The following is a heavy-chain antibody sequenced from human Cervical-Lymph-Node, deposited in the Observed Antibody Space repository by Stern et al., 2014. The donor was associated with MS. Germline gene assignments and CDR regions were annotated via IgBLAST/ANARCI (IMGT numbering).Heavy chain of an antibody. Sequence: VQLVESGGGVVQPGRSLRLSCVASGFMFDKYAIHWVRQAPGKGLEWVAVISFDGSQEFYADSVRRRFTISRDNSKNTVYMQLNSLRTEDTAVYYCARIPFGSGTLDYWGQGALVTVSS. D-gene: IGHD3-10*01. J-gene: IGHJ4*02. CDR1: GFMFDKYA. CDR2: ISFDGSQE. CDR3: ARIPFGSGTLDY. V-gene: IGHV3-30-3*01.